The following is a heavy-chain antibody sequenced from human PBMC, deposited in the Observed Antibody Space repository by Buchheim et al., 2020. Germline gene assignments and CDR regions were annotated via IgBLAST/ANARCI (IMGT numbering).Heavy chain of an antibody. CDR2: IKQDGSEK. D-gene: IGHD1-1*01. J-gene: IGHJ4*02. Sequence: EVQLVESGGGLVQPGGSLRLSCAASGFTFSNFWMGWVRQAPGKGLEWVATIKQDGSEKSYVDSVKGRFTISRANAKHSVFLQMNSLRAEDTAMYYCARIVSHGTDYWGQGTL. CDR1: GFTFSNFW. V-gene: IGHV3-7*03. CDR3: ARIVSHGTDY.